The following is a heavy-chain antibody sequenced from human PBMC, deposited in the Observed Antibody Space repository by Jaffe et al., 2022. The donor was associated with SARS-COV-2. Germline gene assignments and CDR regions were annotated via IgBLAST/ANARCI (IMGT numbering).Heavy chain of an antibody. V-gene: IGHV7-4-1*02. D-gene: IGHD6-13*01. J-gene: IGHJ6*02. CDR1: GYTFTSYA. Sequence: QVQLVQSGSELKKPGASVKVSCKASGYTFTSYAMNWVRQAPGQGLEWMGWINTNTGNPTYAQGFTGRFVFSLDTSVSTAYLQISSLKAEDTAVYYCARGEIAAAGIGWDSYYYYYGMDVWGQGTTVTVSS. CDR3: ARGEIAAAGIGWDSYYYYYGMDV. CDR2: INTNTGNP.